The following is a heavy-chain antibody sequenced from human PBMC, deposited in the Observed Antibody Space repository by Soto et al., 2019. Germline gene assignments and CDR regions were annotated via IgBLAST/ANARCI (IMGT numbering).Heavy chain of an antibody. CDR3: ARDLRYITMVRGVHDAFDI. Sequence: AAVKVSCKASGGTFSSYAISWVRQAPGQGREWMGGIIPIFGTANYAQKFQGRVTITADESTSTAYMELSSLRSEDTAVYYCARDLRYITMVRGVHDAFDIWGQGTMVTVSS. V-gene: IGHV1-69*13. CDR2: IIPIFGTA. J-gene: IGHJ3*02. CDR1: GGTFSSYA. D-gene: IGHD3-10*01.